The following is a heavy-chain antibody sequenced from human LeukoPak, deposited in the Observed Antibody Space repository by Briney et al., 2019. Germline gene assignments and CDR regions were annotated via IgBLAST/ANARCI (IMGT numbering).Heavy chain of an antibody. J-gene: IGHJ4*02. Sequence: GGSLRLSCAASGFTFSSYDMSWVRQAAGKGLEWVSGINKSGGGTYYADSVKGRFTMSRDNSKNTLFLQMNSLRAEDTAVYYCAKVTWSSSGSDYWGQGTLVTVSS. CDR2: INKSGGGT. CDR3: AKVTWSSSGSDY. D-gene: IGHD6-19*01. V-gene: IGHV3-23*01. CDR1: GFTFSSYD.